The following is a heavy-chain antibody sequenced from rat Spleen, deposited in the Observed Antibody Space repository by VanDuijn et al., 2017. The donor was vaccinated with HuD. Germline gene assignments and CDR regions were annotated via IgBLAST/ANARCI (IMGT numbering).Heavy chain of an antibody. CDR2: INPDGGTT. CDR3: TRDQGNRGYSAFDY. V-gene: IGHV5-58*01. Sequence: EVQLVESGGGLVQSGRSLKLSCAASGFTFSSYWMYWIRQAPGKGLEWVSSINPDGGTTYYPDSVKGRFTLSRDNAKNTLYLQMNSLRSEDTATYYCTRDQGNRGYSAFDYWGQGVMVTVSS. CDR1: GFTFSSYW. J-gene: IGHJ2*01. D-gene: IGHD1-11*01.